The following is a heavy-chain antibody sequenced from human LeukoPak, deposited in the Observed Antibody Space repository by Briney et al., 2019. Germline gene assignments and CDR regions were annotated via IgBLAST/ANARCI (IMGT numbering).Heavy chain of an antibody. V-gene: IGHV3-30-3*01. J-gene: IGHJ4*02. D-gene: IGHD6-13*01. CDR1: GFTFSSYA. CDR3: APVGIAAAGKPEAPFDY. Sequence: GRSLRLSCAASGFTFSSYAMHWVRQAPGKGLEWVAVISYDGSNKYYADSVKGRFTISRDNSKNTLYLQMNSLRAEDTAVYYCAPVGIAAAGKPEAPFDYWGQGTLVTVSS. CDR2: ISYDGSNK.